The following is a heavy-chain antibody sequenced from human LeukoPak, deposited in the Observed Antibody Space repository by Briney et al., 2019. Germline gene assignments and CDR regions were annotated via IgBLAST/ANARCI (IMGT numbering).Heavy chain of an antibody. D-gene: IGHD4-23*01. J-gene: IGHJ4*02. CDR3: ARGPRWYDY. V-gene: IGHV3-30-3*01. Sequence: GGSLRLSCAASGFTFSSYAMHWVRQAPGKGLEWVTFISYDGGNKYYADSVRGRFTISGDNSKNTLYLQMNSLRAEDTAVYYCARGPRWYDYWGQGTLVTVSS. CDR2: ISYDGGNK. CDR1: GFTFSSYA.